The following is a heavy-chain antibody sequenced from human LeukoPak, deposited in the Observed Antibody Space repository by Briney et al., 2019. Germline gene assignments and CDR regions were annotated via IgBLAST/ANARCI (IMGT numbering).Heavy chain of an antibody. CDR3: ARALPDAFDI. CDR2: INYSGST. V-gene: IGHV4-59*01. Sequence: PSETLSLTCTVSGGSSSNYYWSWIRQPPGKGLEWIGNINYSGSTNYNPSLKSRVTISVDTSKKQFSLKLNSVTAADTAVYYCARALPDAFDIWGQGTMVTVSS. J-gene: IGHJ3*02. CDR1: GGSSSNYY.